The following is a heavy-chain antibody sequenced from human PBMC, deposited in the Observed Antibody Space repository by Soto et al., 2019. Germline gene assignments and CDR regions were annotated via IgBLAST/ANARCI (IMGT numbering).Heavy chain of an antibody. Sequence: GGSLRLSCAASGFIFTSYSMNWVRQAPGKGLEWVSSISSSSSYIYYADSVKGRFTISRDNAKNSLYLQMSSLRAEDTAVYYCARDSGSSSDYYGMDVWGQGTTVTVSS. J-gene: IGHJ6*02. CDR1: GFIFTSYS. CDR2: ISSSSSYI. V-gene: IGHV3-21*01. CDR3: ARDSGSSSDYYGMDV. D-gene: IGHD6-13*01.